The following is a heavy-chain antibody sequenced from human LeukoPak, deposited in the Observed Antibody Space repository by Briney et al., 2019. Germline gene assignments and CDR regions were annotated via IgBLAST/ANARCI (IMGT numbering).Heavy chain of an antibody. CDR2: ISPYNGNT. J-gene: IGHJ6*03. D-gene: IGHD1-26*01. CDR1: GYTFTSYG. Sequence: ASVKVSCKASGYTFTSYGISWVRQAPGQGLEWMGWISPYNGNTTYAQKLQCRVTMTTDTSTSTAHRKLRSLGCDDTAVYYCARVAYRGSSFGYYYYYYMDVWGKGNTVTVSS. CDR3: ARVAYRGSSFGYYYYYYMDV. V-gene: IGHV1-18*01.